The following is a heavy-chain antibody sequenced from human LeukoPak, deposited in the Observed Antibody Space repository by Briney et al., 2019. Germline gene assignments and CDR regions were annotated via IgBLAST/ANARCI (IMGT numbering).Heavy chain of an antibody. CDR3: ARRLPVSGYYYGMGV. J-gene: IGHJ6*02. Sequence: SETLSLTCTVSGGSISSYYWSWIRQPPGKGLEWIGYIYYSGSTNYNPTPKSRVTISVDTSKNQFSLKLSSVTAADTAVYYCARRLPVSGYYYGMGVWGQGTTVTVSS. V-gene: IGHV4-59*08. D-gene: IGHD2-2*01. CDR2: IYYSGST. CDR1: GGSISSYY.